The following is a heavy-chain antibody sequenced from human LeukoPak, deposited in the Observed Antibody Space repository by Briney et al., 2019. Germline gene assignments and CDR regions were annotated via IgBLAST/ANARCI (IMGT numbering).Heavy chain of an antibody. CDR1: GFTVSSTY. D-gene: IGHD5-18*01. Sequence: GGSLRLSCAASGFTVSSTYMTWVRQAPGKGLEWVSVIYSGGTYYADSVKGRFTISRDNSKNTLYLQMSSLRAEDTAVYYCARDGEYSYGYGFDYWGLGTPVTVSA. J-gene: IGHJ4*02. CDR2: IYSGGT. CDR3: ARDGEYSYGYGFDY. V-gene: IGHV3-53*01.